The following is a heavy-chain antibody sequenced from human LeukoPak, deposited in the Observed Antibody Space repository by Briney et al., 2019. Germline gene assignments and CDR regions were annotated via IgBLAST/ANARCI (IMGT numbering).Heavy chain of an antibody. CDR2: IYTSGST. CDR1: GGSISSGSYY. D-gene: IGHD3-22*01. V-gene: IGHV4-61*02. Sequence: PSETLSLTCTVSGGSISSGSYYWSWIRQPAGKGLEWIGRIYTSGSTNYNPSLKSRVTISVDTSKNQFSLRLSSVTAADTAVYYCARGNYYYHSVVGYHYYVDVWGKGTTVTISS. J-gene: IGHJ6*03. CDR3: ARGNYYYHSVVGYHYYVDV.